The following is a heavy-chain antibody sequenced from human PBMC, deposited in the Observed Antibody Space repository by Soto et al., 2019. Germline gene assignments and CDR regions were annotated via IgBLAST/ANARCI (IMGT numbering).Heavy chain of an antibody. CDR1: GGSFSGYY. CDR2: INHSGST. CDR3: ARAKGYGANSWLDP. J-gene: IGHJ5*02. D-gene: IGHD4-17*01. Sequence: QVQLQQWGAGLLKPSETLSLTCAVYGGSFSGYYWSWIRQPPGKGLEWIGEINHSGSTNYNPSLGRRFTISVDTAKNQFSLEVRSVTAADTAVYYWARAKGYGANSWLDPWGQGNLVTVPS. V-gene: IGHV4-34*01.